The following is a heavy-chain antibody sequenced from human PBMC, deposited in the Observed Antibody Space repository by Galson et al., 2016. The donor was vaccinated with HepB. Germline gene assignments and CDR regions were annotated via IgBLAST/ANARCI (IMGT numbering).Heavy chain of an antibody. J-gene: IGHJ4*02. V-gene: IGHV2-5*02. Sequence: ALVKPTQTLTLTCSLSGLSISASGAGVGWIRQPPGKALEWLSLIYWDDTKRYRPSLKRRLTITKDTSKNQVVLTMTNMDPVDAATYFCAKLGNSFFEIWGQGTPVTVSS. CDR2: IYWDDTK. D-gene: IGHD3-3*01. CDR1: GLSISASGAG. CDR3: AKLGNSFFEI.